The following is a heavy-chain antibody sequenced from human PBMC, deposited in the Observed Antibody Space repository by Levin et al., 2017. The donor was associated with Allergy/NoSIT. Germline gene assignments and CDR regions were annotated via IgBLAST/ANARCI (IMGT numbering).Heavy chain of an antibody. V-gene: IGHV3-49*01. Sequence: GGSLRLSCTASGFTFGDYAMSWFRQAPGKGLEWVGFIRSKPYGWTTEYAASVKGRFTISRDGSKSIAYLQMNSLKTEDTAVYYCTRDEDGYCRGGYCYSSDYGMDVWGQGTTVTVSS. CDR3: TRDEDGYCRGGYCYSSDYGMDV. CDR1: GFTFGDYA. D-gene: IGHD2-15*01. CDR2: IRSKPYGWTT. J-gene: IGHJ6*02.